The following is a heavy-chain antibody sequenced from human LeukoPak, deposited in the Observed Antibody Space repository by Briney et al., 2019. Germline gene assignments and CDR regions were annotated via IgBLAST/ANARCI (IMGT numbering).Heavy chain of an antibody. D-gene: IGHD3-3*01. V-gene: IGHV3-66*02. CDR2: IDSGGST. CDR3: ARSRSYYDFWSGYYTYYFDY. CDR1: GFTVSSNY. Sequence: GGSLRLSCAASGFTVSSNYVSWVRQAPGKGLEWVSVIDSGGSTYYADSVKGRFTISRDNSKNTLYLQMNSLRAEDTAVYYCARSRSYYDFWSGYYTYYFDYWGQGTLVTVSS. J-gene: IGHJ4*02.